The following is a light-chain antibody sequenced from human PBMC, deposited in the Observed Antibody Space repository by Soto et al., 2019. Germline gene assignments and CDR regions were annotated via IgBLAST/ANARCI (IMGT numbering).Light chain of an antibody. CDR1: QSVLYSSNNKNY. Sequence: DIVMTQSPDSLAVSLGERATINCKSSQSVLYSSNNKNYLAWYQQKPGQPPKLLIYWASTRESGVPDRCSGSGYGTDFTLTISSLQAEDVAVYSCQQYYSTPWTFGQGTKVEIK. CDR2: WAS. V-gene: IGKV4-1*01. J-gene: IGKJ1*01. CDR3: QQYYSTPWT.